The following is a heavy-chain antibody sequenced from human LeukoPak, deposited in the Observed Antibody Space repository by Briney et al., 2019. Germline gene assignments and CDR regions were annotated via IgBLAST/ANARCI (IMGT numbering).Heavy chain of an antibody. J-gene: IGHJ4*02. CDR2: IYTTGST. CDR1: DGSMISYH. D-gene: IGHD2/OR15-2a*01. CDR3: ARHGLDFLGRDYYFDY. Sequence: SETLSLTCSVSDGSMISYHWSWIRQPAGKGLEWIGRIYTTGSTDYNPSLMSRVTMSVDTSKNQFSLKLRSVTAADTAVYYCARHGLDFLGRDYYFDYWGQGTLVTVSS. V-gene: IGHV4-4*07.